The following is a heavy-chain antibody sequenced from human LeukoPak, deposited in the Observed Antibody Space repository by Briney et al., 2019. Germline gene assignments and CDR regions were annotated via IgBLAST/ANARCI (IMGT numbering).Heavy chain of an antibody. CDR1: GFTFSSYA. CDR2: ISSSSSYI. CDR3: ASGKGIFGTWYFDL. Sequence: GGSLRLSCAASGFTFSSYAMSWVRQAPGKGLEWVSSISSSSSYIYYADSVKGRFTISRDNAKNSLYLQMNSLRAEDTAVYYCASGKGIFGTWYFDLWGRGTLVTVSS. J-gene: IGHJ2*01. D-gene: IGHD2-15*01. V-gene: IGHV3-21*01.